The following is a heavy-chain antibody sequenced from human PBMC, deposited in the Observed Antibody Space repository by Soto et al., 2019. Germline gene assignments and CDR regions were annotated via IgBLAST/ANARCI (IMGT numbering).Heavy chain of an antibody. D-gene: IGHD3-10*01. CDR3: TRTMVRGQPHMDV. Sequence: VQLVQSGAEVKKPGPSVKVSCKASGYSFTNYDTNCVRQATGEGLECLGWMNPSSGRTGYAQKFQGRVTMTRDNSISTAYMELTSLTSEDTAMYYCTRTMVRGQPHMDVWGQGTTVTVSS. CDR1: GYSFTNYD. CDR2: MNPSSGRT. J-gene: IGHJ6*02. V-gene: IGHV1-8*01.